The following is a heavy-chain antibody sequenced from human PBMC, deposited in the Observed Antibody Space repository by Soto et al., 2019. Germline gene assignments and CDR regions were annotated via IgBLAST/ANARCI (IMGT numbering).Heavy chain of an antibody. CDR2: IITDFGTA. V-gene: IGHV1-69*01. CDR1: GGTFSSFA. Sequence: QVQLVQSGAEVKKPGSSVKVSCKASGGTFSSFAISWVRQAPGQGLEWMGGIITDFGTANYAQKFQGRVTITADESTSTAYMELSSLRSEDTAVYYCARNPLGYCSGGSCETAYYYYYYGMDVWGQGTTVTVSS. J-gene: IGHJ6*02. D-gene: IGHD2-15*01. CDR3: ARNPLGYCSGGSCETAYYYYYYGMDV.